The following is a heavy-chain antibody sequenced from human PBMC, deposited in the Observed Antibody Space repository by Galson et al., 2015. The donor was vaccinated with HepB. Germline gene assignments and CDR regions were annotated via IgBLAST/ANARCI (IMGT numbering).Heavy chain of an antibody. Sequence: CAISGDSVSSNSAAWNWIRQSPSRGLEWLGRTYYRSKWYNDYAVSVKSRITINPDTSKNQFSLQLNSVTPEDTAVYYCARGVEMATRGGARAFDIWGQGTMVTVSS. CDR3: ARGVEMATRGGARAFDI. D-gene: IGHD5-24*01. J-gene: IGHJ3*02. V-gene: IGHV6-1*01. CDR1: GDSVSSNSAA. CDR2: TYYRSKWYN.